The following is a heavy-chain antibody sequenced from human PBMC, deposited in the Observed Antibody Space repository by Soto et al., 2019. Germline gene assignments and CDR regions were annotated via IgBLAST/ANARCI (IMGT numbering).Heavy chain of an antibody. CDR1: GFIFRNYD. V-gene: IGHV3-13*05. J-gene: IGHJ6*02. Sequence: PGGSLRLSCAASGFIFRNYDMHWVRQAPGKGLEWVSVFDSAGDQYYAGSVKGRFTISKDNPKNSLYLQMDSLRAGDTAVYYCARYRGGLDVWGQGTSVTVSS. D-gene: IGHD3-16*02. CDR3: ARYRGGLDV. CDR2: FDSAGDQ.